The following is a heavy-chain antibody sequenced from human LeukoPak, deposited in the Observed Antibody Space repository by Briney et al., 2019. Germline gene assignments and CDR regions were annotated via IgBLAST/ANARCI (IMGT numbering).Heavy chain of an antibody. CDR2: TKSDGTST. V-gene: IGHV3-74*01. CDR1: GFTVSTYW. D-gene: IGHD3-22*01. CDR3: ARGGSAYCYDY. Sequence: GGSLRLSCAVPGFTVSTYWMDWVRQAPGKGLVWVSRTKSDGTSTSYADSVKGRFTISRDNAKNMLYLQMNSLRAEDTAVYYCARGGSAYCYDYWGQGILVTVSS. J-gene: IGHJ4*02.